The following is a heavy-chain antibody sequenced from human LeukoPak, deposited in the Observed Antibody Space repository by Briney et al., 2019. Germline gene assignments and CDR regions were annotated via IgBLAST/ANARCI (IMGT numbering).Heavy chain of an antibody. D-gene: IGHD6-13*01. CDR2: IYTSGST. V-gene: IGHV4-61*02. Sequence: TLSLTCTVSGGSISSGSYYWSWIRQPAGKGLEWIGRIYTSGSTNYNPSLKSRVTISVDTSKNQFSLKLSSVTAADTAVYYGAARIAESVDYWGQGTLVTVSS. J-gene: IGHJ4*02. CDR1: GGSISSGSYY. CDR3: AARIAESVDY.